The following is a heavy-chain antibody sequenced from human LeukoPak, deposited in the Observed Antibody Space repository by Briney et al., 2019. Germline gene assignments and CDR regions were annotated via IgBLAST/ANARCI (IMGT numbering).Heavy chain of an antibody. CDR3: ARDSTGNQNGQIDSSGWYFDY. V-gene: IGHV4-30-4*08. J-gene: IGHJ4*02. CDR2: IYYSGST. CDR1: GGSISSGDYY. D-gene: IGHD6-19*01. Sequence: PSQTLSLTCTVSGGSISSGDYYWSWIRQPRGKGLEWIGYIYYSGSTYYNPSLKSRVTISVDTSKNQFSLKLSSVTAADTAVYYCARDSTGNQNGQIDSSGWYFDYWGQGTLVTVSS.